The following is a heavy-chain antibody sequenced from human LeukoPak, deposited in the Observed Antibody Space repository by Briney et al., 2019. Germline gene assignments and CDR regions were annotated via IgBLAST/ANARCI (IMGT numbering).Heavy chain of an antibody. CDR3: AREWQGGIAAAGTRIEGDY. V-gene: IGHV3-7*01. J-gene: IGHJ4*02. Sequence: GSLRLSCAVSGFAVSGYWMSWVRQGPGKGLEWVANINQDGSEKYYVDSVKGRFTISRDNAENSLFLQMSSLRVEDTAVYYCAREWQGGIAAAGTRIEGDYWGQGTLVAVSS. CDR2: INQDGSEK. CDR1: GFAVSGYW. D-gene: IGHD6-13*01.